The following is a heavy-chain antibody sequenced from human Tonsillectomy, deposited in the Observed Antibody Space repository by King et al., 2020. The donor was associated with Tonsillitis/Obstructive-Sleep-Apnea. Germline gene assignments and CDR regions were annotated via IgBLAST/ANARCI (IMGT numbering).Heavy chain of an antibody. D-gene: IGHD6-13*01. V-gene: IGHV3-15*01. J-gene: IGHJ3*02. CDR1: GFTFSNAW. CDR2: IKSKTDGGTQ. CDR3: TTGSAAAVDAFDI. Sequence: VQLVESGGGLVKPGGALRLSCAASGFTFSNAWMSWVRQAPGKGLEWVGRIKSKTDGGTQDYAAPAKGRFNISRDDSKNTLYLQMNSLKTEDTAVYYCTTGSAAAVDAFDIWGQGTMVTVSS.